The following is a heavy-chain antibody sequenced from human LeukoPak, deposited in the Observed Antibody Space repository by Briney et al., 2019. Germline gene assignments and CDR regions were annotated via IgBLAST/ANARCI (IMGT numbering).Heavy chain of an antibody. V-gene: IGHV1-3*01. CDR2: INAGNGNT. CDR3: ARDLSVQQLPGDAFDI. J-gene: IGHJ3*02. Sequence: ASVKVSCKASGYTFTSYAMHWVRQAPGQRLEWMGWINAGNGNTKYSQKFQGRVTITRDTSASTAYMELSSLRSDDTAVYYCARDLSVQQLPGDAFDIWGQGTMVTVSS. D-gene: IGHD6-13*01. CDR1: GYTFTSYA.